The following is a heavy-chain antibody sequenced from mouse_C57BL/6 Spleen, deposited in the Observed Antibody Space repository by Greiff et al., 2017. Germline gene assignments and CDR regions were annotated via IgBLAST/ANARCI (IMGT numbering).Heavy chain of an antibody. CDR3: ARNYDGSSYWFAY. V-gene: IGHV1-54*01. Sequence: QVQLKESGAELVRPGTSVKVSCKASGYAFTNYLIEWVKQRPGQGLEWIGVINPGSGGTSYNEKFKGKATLTADKYSSTAYMQLSSLTSEDSAVYFCARNYDGSSYWFAYWGQGTLVTVSA. J-gene: IGHJ3*01. CDR2: INPGSGGT. D-gene: IGHD1-1*01. CDR1: GYAFTNYL.